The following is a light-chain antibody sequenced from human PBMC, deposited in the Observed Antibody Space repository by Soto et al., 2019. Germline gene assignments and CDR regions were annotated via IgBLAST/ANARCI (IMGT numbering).Light chain of an antibody. V-gene: IGKV1-6*01. CDR2: AAS. CDR3: LYDFKFPRT. CDR1: RDIGSD. J-gene: IGKJ1*01. Sequence: ATQMTQSPSSLSASVGDRITITCRASRDIGSDLSWYQQKPGKAPTLLIYAASSLDDGVPSRFSGSGSGTDFTLTISSLQPEDSATYYCLYDFKFPRTFAQGTKVDI.